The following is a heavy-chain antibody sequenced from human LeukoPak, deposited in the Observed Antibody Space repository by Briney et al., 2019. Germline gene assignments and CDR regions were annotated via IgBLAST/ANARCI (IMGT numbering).Heavy chain of an antibody. CDR1: GGSFSGYY. V-gene: IGHV4-34*01. J-gene: IGHJ4*02. CDR2: INHSGST. D-gene: IGHD3-22*01. Sequence: SETLSLTCAVYGGSFSGYYWSWIRQPPGKGLEWIGEINHSGSTNYNPSLKSRVTISVDTSKNQFSLKLSSVTAADTAVYYCARGGGGSGYYFGYWGQGTLVTVSS. CDR3: ARGGGGSGYYFGY.